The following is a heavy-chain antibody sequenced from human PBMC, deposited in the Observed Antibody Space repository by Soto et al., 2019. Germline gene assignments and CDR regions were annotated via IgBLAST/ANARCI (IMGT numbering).Heavy chain of an antibody. Sequence: QVQLQQWGAGLLKPSETLSLTCAVYGGSFSGYYWSWIRQPPGKGLEWIGEINHSGSTNYNPSLKSRVTISVDTSKNQFSLKRSSVTAADTAVYYCASLNGLMIAAAGMGNDYWGQGTLVTVSS. J-gene: IGHJ4*02. CDR1: GGSFSGYY. CDR2: INHSGST. D-gene: IGHD6-13*01. V-gene: IGHV4-34*01. CDR3: ASLNGLMIAAAGMGNDY.